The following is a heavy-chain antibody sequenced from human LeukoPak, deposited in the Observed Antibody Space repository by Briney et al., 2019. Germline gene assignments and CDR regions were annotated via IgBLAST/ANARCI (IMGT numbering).Heavy chain of an antibody. D-gene: IGHD3-9*01. Sequence: GGSLRLSCAASGFTFNTFNMNWVRQAPGKGLEWVSSITSGGDYIYYADSVKGRFTTSRDNAKNSLSLQLNSLRVEDTAVYYCARGHYNVLAASYKWTPDYWGQGTLVTVSS. V-gene: IGHV3-21*01. J-gene: IGHJ4*02. CDR3: ARGHYNVLAASYKWTPDY. CDR2: ITSGGDYI. CDR1: GFTFNTFN.